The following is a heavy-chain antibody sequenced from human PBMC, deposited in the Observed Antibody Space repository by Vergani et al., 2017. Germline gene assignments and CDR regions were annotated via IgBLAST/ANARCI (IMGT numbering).Heavy chain of an antibody. CDR2: IYYSGST. J-gene: IGHJ4*02. V-gene: IGHV4-31*03. CDR3: ARDVRRIAADHYFDY. D-gene: IGHD6-13*01. CDR1: GGSISSGGYY. Sequence: QVQLQESGPGLVKPSQTLSLTCTVSGGSISSGGYYWSWIRQPPGKGLEWIGYIYYSGSTYYNPSLKSRVTISVDTSKNQFSLKLSSVTAADTAVYYCARDVRRIAADHYFDYWGQGTLVTVSS.